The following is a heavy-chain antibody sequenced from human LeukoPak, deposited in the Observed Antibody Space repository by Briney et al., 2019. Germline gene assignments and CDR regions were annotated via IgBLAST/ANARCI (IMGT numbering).Heavy chain of an antibody. CDR2: IYYSGST. CDR1: GGSISSGGYY. J-gene: IGHJ6*02. V-gene: IGHV4-31*03. Sequence: SETLSLTCTVSGGSISSGGYYWSWIRQHPGKGLEWIGYIYYSGSTYYNPSLKSRVTISVDTSKNQSSLKLSSVTAADTAVYYCARDGYYYGMDVWGQGTTVTVSS. CDR3: ARDGYYYGMDV.